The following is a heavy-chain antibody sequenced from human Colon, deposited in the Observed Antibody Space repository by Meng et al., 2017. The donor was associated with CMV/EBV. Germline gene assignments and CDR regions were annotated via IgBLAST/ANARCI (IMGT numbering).Heavy chain of an antibody. CDR2: ICYTGLT. V-gene: IGHV4-39*07. CDR3: ARVLSGPAGWFDP. Sequence: GSLRLSCSVSGVSISTTNYCWGWIRQSPGKGLEWIGSICYTGLTYYNPSLKSRVTISVDTSKNQFSLKLSSVTAADTAVYYCARVLSGPAGWFDPWGQGTLVTVSS. J-gene: IGHJ5*02. D-gene: IGHD2-2*01. CDR1: GVSISTTNYC.